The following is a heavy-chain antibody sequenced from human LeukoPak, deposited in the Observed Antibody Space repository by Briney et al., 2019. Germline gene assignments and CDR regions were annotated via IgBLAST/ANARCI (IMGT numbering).Heavy chain of an antibody. V-gene: IGHV3-53*01. D-gene: IGHD2-15*01. Sequence: PGGSLRLSCAVPGFSLMSTDMHWVRQAPGKGLEWVSVIYSGGSTYYADSVKGRFTISRDNSKNTLYLQMNSLRAEDTAVYYCARDIVVVVAPPEDYYYMDVWGKGTTVTVSS. CDR3: ARDIVVVVAPPEDYYYMDV. CDR1: GFSLMSTD. J-gene: IGHJ6*03. CDR2: IYSGGST.